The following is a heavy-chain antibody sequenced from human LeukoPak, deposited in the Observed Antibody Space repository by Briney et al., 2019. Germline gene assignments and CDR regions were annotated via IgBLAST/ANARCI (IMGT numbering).Heavy chain of an antibody. Sequence: SEALSLTCAVYGGSFSGYYWSWIRQPPGKGLEWIGYIYYSGSTNYNPSLKSRVTISVDTSKNQFSLKLSSVTAADTAVYYCARLSCSSTSCYFRGMDVWGQGTTVTVSS. CDR2: IYYSGST. V-gene: IGHV4-59*08. CDR3: ARLSCSSTSCYFRGMDV. CDR1: GGSFSGYY. J-gene: IGHJ6*02. D-gene: IGHD2-2*01.